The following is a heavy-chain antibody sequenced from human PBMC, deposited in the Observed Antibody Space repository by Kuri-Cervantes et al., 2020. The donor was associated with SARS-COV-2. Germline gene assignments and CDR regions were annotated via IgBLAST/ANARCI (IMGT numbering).Heavy chain of an antibody. D-gene: IGHD6-13*01. CDR2: IIPIFGTA. Sequence: SVKVSCKASGYTFTSYDINWVRQAPGQGLEWMGGIIPIFGTANYAQKFQGRVTITADESTSTAYMELSSLRSEDTAVYYCARDRGIAAQMDVWGQGTTVTVSS. J-gene: IGHJ6*02. CDR1: GYTFTSYD. V-gene: IGHV1-69*13. CDR3: ARDRGIAAQMDV.